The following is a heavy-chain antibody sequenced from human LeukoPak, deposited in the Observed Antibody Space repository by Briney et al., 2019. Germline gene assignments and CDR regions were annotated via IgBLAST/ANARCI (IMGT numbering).Heavy chain of an antibody. CDR1: GGTFSSYA. CDR2: IIPIFGTA. V-gene: IGHV1-69*05. CDR3: ARVSDDSSGYYCGCFDY. J-gene: IGHJ4*02. Sequence: ASVKVSCKASGGTFSSYAISWVRQAPGQGLEWMGRIIPIFGTANYAQKFQGRVTITTHESTSTAHMEQSSLRSEDTAVYYCARVSDDSSGYYCGCFDYWGQGTLVTVSS. D-gene: IGHD3-22*01.